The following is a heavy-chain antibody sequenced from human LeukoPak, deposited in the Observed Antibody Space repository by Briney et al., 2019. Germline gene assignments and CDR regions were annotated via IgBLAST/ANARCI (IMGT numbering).Heavy chain of an antibody. CDR3: ARDPYSGSYGDYYYYYMDV. V-gene: IGHV3-21*01. D-gene: IGHD1-26*01. CDR1: GFTFSNYN. J-gene: IGHJ6*03. Sequence: GGSLRLSCAASGFTFSNYNMNWVRQAPGKGLEWVSSITSTSSYIYYADSVKGRFTISRDNAENSLYLQMNSLRAEDAAVYYCARDPYSGSYGDYYYYYMDVWGKGTTVTISS. CDR2: ITSTSSYI.